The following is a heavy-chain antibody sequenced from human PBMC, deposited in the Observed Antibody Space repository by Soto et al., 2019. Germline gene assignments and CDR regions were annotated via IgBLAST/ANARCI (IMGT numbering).Heavy chain of an antibody. CDR2: IYSGGST. V-gene: IGHV3-66*01. D-gene: IGHD2-15*01. J-gene: IGHJ4*02. CDR3: ATAKLLLPWLFDY. CDR1: GFNVSSNY. Sequence: EVQLVESGGGLVEPAGSLRLSCAASGFNVSSNYMSWVRQAPGKGLEWVSVIYSGGSTFYADSVKGRFIISRDDSKNTLFLQMNSLRAEDTAVYYCATAKLLLPWLFDYWGQGTLVTVSS.